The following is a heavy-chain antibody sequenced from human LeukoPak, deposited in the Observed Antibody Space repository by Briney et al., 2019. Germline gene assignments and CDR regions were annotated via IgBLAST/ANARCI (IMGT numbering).Heavy chain of an antibody. CDR1: GGSISSYY. J-gene: IGHJ3*02. CDR3: ARVLYYYDSSGYYYDAFDI. Sequence: KPSETLSLTCTVSGGSISSYYWSWIRQPPGKGLEWIGYIYYSGSTNYNPSLKSRVTISVDTSKNQFSLKLSSVTAADTAAYYCARVLYYYDSSGYYYDAFDIWGQGTMDTVSS. CDR2: IYYSGST. D-gene: IGHD3-22*01. V-gene: IGHV4-59*01.